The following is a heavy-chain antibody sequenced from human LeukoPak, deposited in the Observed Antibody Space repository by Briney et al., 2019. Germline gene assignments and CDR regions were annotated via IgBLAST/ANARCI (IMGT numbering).Heavy chain of an antibody. CDR1: GGSISSYY. D-gene: IGHD3-22*01. V-gene: IGHV4-59*01. CDR2: IYYSGST. Sequence: SETLSLTCTVSGGSISSYYWSWIRQPPGKGLEWIGYIYYSGSTNYNPSLKSRVTISVDTSKNQFSLKLSSVTAADTAVYYCARVPQKYYYDSSAHMGGDAFDIWGQGTMVTVSS. CDR3: ARVPQKYYYDSSAHMGGDAFDI. J-gene: IGHJ3*02.